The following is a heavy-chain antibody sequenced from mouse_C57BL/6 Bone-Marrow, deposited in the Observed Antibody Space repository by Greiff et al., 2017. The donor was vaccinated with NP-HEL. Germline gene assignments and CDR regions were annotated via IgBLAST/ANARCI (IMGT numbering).Heavy chain of an antibody. V-gene: IGHV1-81*01. CDR2: IYPRSGNT. CDR3: ARHYGSSYHY. Sequence: QVQLQQSGAELARPGASVKLSCKASGYTFTSSGISWVKQRTGQGLEWIGEIYPRSGNTYYNEKFKGKATLTADKSSSTAYMELRSLTSEDSAVYFCARHYGSSYHYWGQGTTLTVSS. CDR1: GYTFTSSG. J-gene: IGHJ2*01. D-gene: IGHD1-1*01.